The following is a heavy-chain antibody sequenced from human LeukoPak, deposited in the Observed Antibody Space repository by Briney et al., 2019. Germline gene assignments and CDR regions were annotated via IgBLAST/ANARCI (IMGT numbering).Heavy chain of an antibody. D-gene: IGHD1-26*01. Sequence: SETLSLTCAVSGGSISSYYWSWIRQPPGKGLEWIGYIYYSGSTNYNPSLKSRVTISVDTSKNQFSLKLSSVTAADTAVYYCARGNSGSYGYWGQGTLVTVSS. J-gene: IGHJ4*02. CDR3: ARGNSGSYGY. V-gene: IGHV4-59*01. CDR2: IYYSGST. CDR1: GGSISSYY.